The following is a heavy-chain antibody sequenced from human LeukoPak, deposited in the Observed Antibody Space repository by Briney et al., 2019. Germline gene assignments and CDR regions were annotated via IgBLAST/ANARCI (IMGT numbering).Heavy chain of an antibody. D-gene: IGHD3-16*02. CDR3: ARGRYVWGSYRAYFDY. CDR1: GGSFSGYY. J-gene: IGHJ4*02. CDR2: INHSGST. V-gene: IGHV4-34*01. Sequence: SETLSLTCAVYGGSFSGYYWSWLRQPPGKGLEWIGEINHSGSTNYKPSLKSRVTISVDTSKNQFSLKLSSVTAADTAVYYCARGRYVWGSYRAYFDYWGQGTLVTVSS.